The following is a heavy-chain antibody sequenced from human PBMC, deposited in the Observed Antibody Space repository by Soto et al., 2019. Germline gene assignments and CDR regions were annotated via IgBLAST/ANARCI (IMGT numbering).Heavy chain of an antibody. D-gene: IGHD2-8*01. V-gene: IGHV3-48*01. Sequence: PVWPLRLSWTASLFTFSSYSMNWVLQTPFKLLECVSYISSSSSTIYYADSVKGRFTISRDNAKNSLYLQMNSLRAEDTAVYYCARDRAYCTNGVCYPQPFEYWGQGTLVTVSS. J-gene: IGHJ4*02. CDR2: ISSSSSTI. CDR1: LFTFSSYS. CDR3: ARDRAYCTNGVCYPQPFEY.